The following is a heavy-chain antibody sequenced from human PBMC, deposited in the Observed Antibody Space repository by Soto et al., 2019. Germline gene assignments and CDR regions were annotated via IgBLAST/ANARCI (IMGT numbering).Heavy chain of an antibody. V-gene: IGHV3-11*01. J-gene: IGHJ4*02. CDR1: GFTFSDYD. CDR3: ARGGYAFDL. D-gene: IGHD5-12*01. Sequence: QVQLVDSGGGLVKPGGSLRLSCEASGFTFSDYDMTYIRQAPGKGLECVSYISSSGATIYYAGSVKGRFTVSRDTAKNSLYLQRTRLRVDDTAVYYCARGGYAFDLWGQGTLVTVSS. CDR2: ISSSGATI.